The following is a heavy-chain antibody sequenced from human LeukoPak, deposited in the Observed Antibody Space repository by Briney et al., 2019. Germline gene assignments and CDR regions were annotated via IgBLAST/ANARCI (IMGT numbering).Heavy chain of an antibody. D-gene: IGHD1/OR15-1a*01. CDR2: IFYRESFSYGGTT. V-gene: IGHV4-59*08. Sequence: SETLSLTCTVSGVSISGYYWIWIRQSPGRGLEYIGSIFYRESFSYGGTTFYDPSLQSRVTISVDTSKNAFSLRLISVTAADTAVYFCARQLSGNKDYWGQGTLVTVSS. CDR3: ARQLSGNKDY. CDR1: GVSISGYY. J-gene: IGHJ4*02.